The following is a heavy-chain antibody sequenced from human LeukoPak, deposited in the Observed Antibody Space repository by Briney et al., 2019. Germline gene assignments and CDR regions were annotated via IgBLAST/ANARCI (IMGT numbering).Heavy chain of an antibody. CDR3: AKDPGGHDAEKYFDH. J-gene: IGHJ4*02. D-gene: IGHD1-14*01. V-gene: IGHV3-30*02. CDR2: IRSDGTNE. Sequence: GGSLRLSCAASGYIFSSYAMHWVRQAPGKGLEWVAFIRSDGTNEYYADSVKGRISISRDNSKNPLYLQMHRLSPEAAAVYYCAKDPGGHDAEKYFDHWGQGALVTVSS. CDR1: GYIFSSYA.